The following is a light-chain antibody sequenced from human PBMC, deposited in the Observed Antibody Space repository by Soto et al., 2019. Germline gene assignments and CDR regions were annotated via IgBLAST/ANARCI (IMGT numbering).Light chain of an antibody. V-gene: IGKV3-15*01. CDR1: QSVSSN. CDR2: GAS. J-gene: IGKJ1*01. CDR3: QQYKNWSSWT. Sequence: EIVMTQSPATLSVSPGERATLSCRASQSVSSNLAWYQQKPGQAPRLLIYGASTRATGVPARFSGSGSGTQFTLTISSLQSEDFGVYYCQQYKNWSSWTFGQGTKVEIK.